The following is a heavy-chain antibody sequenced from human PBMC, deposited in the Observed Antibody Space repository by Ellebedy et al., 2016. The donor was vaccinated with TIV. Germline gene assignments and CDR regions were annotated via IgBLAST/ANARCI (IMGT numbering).Heavy chain of an antibody. J-gene: IGHJ3*02. CDR2: FGGSGGST. CDR3: AKGWFSFDI. V-gene: IGHV3-23*01. Sequence: GESLKISCAASGFTFSNYGMGWVRQAPGKGLEWVSIFGGSGGSTYYADSVKGQFTISRDNSKNTLYLQMNSLRAEDTALYYCAKGWFSFDIWGQGTTVTVSS. D-gene: IGHD3-10*01. CDR1: GFTFSNYG.